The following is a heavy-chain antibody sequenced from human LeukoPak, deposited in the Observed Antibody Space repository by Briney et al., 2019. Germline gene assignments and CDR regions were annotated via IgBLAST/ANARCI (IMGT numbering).Heavy chain of an antibody. Sequence: PSETLSLTCSVSGGSISNYYWTWIRQPPGKGLEWIGCIYYSGSTYYNPSLKSRVTISVDMSKSQFSLRLTSVTAADTAVYYCARKNDFDIWGQGTLVTVSS. V-gene: IGHV4-59*01. CDR1: GGSISNYY. CDR2: IYYSGST. J-gene: IGHJ3*02. CDR3: ARKNDFDI. D-gene: IGHD2/OR15-2a*01.